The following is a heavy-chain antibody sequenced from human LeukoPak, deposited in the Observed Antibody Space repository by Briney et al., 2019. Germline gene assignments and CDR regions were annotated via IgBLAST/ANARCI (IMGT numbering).Heavy chain of an antibody. Sequence: QSGGSLRLSCAASGFTFSSYAMSWVRQAPGKGLEWVSAISGSGGSTYYADSVKGRFTISRDNSKNTLYLQMNSLRAEDTAVYYCAKDHSVLLWFGSGYYFDYWGQGTLVTVSS. D-gene: IGHD3-10*01. J-gene: IGHJ4*02. CDR2: ISGSGGST. CDR1: GFTFSSYA. CDR3: AKDHSVLLWFGSGYYFDY. V-gene: IGHV3-23*01.